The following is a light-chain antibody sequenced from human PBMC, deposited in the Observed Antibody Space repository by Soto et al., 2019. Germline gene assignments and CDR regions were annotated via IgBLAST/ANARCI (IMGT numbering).Light chain of an antibody. Sequence: DIRMTQSPSTLSAPVGDRVTITCRASQNIGTWLAWYQQKPGKAPDLLIYDASTLESGVPSRFSGSGSGTGFTLSISSLQPGDLATYYCQQCGDSWSFGQGTKVEIK. CDR1: QNIGTW. V-gene: IGKV1-5*01. CDR3: QQCGDSWS. J-gene: IGKJ1*01. CDR2: DAS.